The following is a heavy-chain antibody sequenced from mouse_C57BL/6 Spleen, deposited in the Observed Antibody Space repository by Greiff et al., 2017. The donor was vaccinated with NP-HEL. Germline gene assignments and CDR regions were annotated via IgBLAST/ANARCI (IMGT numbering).Heavy chain of an antibody. Sequence: EVQLVESGGGLVQPGGSMKLSCVASGFTFSNYWMNWVRQSPEKGLEWVAQIRLKSDNYATHYAESVKGRFTISRDDSKSSVYLQMNNLRAEDTGIYYCTGYYYGSSYDWYFDVWGTGTTVTVSS. CDR2: IRLKSDNYAT. CDR3: TGYYYGSSYDWYFDV. J-gene: IGHJ1*03. D-gene: IGHD1-1*01. CDR1: GFTFSNYW. V-gene: IGHV6-3*01.